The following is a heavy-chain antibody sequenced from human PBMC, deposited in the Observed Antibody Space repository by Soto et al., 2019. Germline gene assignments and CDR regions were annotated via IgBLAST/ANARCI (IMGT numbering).Heavy chain of an antibody. V-gene: IGHV4-39*01. CDR2: IYYSGST. D-gene: IGHD2-15*01. Sequence: SETLSLTCTVSGGSISSSSYYWGWIRQPPGKGLEWIGSIYYSGSTYYNPSLKSRVTISVDTSKNQFSLKLSSVTAADTAVYYCARNLGSGYCSGGSCPDSWFDPWGQGTLVTVSS. J-gene: IGHJ5*02. CDR3: ARNLGSGYCSGGSCPDSWFDP. CDR1: GGSISSSSYY.